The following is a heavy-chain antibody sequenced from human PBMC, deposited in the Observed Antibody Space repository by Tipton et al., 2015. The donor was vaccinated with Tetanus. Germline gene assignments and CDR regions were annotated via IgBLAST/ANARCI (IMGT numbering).Heavy chain of an antibody. D-gene: IGHD1-7*01. Sequence: TLSLTCTVSGGSISSGDYYWSWIRQPPGKGLEWIGYIYYSGSTYYNPSLKSRVTISVDTSKNQFSLKLSSVTAADTAVYYCARAHWVELPLSWFDPWGQGTLVTVSS. J-gene: IGHJ5*02. CDR1: GGSISSGDYY. CDR2: IYYSGST. V-gene: IGHV4-30-4*01. CDR3: ARAHWVELPLSWFDP.